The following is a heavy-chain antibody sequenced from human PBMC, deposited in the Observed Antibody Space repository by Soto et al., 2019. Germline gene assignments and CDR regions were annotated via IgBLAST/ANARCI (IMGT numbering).Heavy chain of an antibody. Sequence: GGSLRLSCAASGFISPTHAMSWVRQPPGKGLEWVSAITGSGGDTFYASFVKGRFTVSRDNSKNTLYLHMTSLRADDTGVYFCAKGRAYTQTFFDFWGQGTLVTVSS. CDR3: AKGRAYTQTFFDF. CDR2: ITGSGGDT. J-gene: IGHJ4*02. V-gene: IGHV3-23*01. D-gene: IGHD3-16*01. CDR1: GFISPTHA.